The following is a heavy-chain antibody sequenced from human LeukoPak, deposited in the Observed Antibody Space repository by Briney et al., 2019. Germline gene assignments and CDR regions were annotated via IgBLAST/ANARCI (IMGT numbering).Heavy chain of an antibody. V-gene: IGHV4-4*07. CDR2: IYTSGST. D-gene: IGHD1-26*01. Sequence: SETLSLTCTVSGGSISSYYWSWIRQPAGKGLEWIGRIYTSGSTNYNASLKSRVSMSVDTSKNQFSLKLSSATAADTAVFYCARENSGSYREFDYWGQGTLVTVSS. CDR1: GGSISSYY. J-gene: IGHJ4*02. CDR3: ARENSGSYREFDY.